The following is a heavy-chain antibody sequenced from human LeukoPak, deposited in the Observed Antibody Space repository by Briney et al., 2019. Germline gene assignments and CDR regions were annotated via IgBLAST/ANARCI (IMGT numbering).Heavy chain of an antibody. CDR3: AKDSTVDYGGSFDY. V-gene: IGHV3-30*18. J-gene: IGHJ4*02. D-gene: IGHD3-16*01. Sequence: GGSLRLSCADSGFTFSSYGMHWVRQAPGKGLEWVAVISYDGSNKYYADSVKGRFTISRDNSKNTLYLQMNSLRAEDTAVYYCAKDSTVDYGGSFDYWGQGTLVTVSS. CDR1: GFTFSSYG. CDR2: ISYDGSNK.